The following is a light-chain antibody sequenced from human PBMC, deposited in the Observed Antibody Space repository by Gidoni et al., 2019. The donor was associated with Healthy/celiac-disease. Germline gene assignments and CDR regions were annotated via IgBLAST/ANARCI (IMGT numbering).Light chain of an antibody. CDR1: SLRSYY. V-gene: IGLV3-19*01. Sequence: SSELTQDPAVSVALAQTVRITCQGDSLRSYYASWYQQKPVQDPVLVIYGKNNRPSGIPDRFSGSSSGNTASLTITGAQAEDEADYYCNSRDSSGNHVVFGGGPKLTVL. J-gene: IGLJ2*01. CDR3: NSRDSSGNHVV. CDR2: GKN.